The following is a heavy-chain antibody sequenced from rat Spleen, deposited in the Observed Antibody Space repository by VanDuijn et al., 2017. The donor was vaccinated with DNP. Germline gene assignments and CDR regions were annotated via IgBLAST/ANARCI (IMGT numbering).Heavy chain of an antibody. D-gene: IGHD4-4*01. CDR2: INGAGST. V-gene: IGHV3-3*01. CDR3: AIQLGVFDY. J-gene: IGHJ2*01. CDR1: GYSITSSFR. Sequence: EVQLQESGPGLVKPSLSLSLTCSVTGYSITSSFRWSWIRKFPGDKLEWMGYINGAGSTNYNPSLKSRISITTDTSKNQFFLQVNSVATEDTATYYCAIQLGVFDYWGQGVMVTVSS.